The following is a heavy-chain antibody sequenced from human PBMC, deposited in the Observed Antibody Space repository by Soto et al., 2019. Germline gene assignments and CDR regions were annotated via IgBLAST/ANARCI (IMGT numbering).Heavy chain of an antibody. CDR2: ISGSGGSK. J-gene: IGHJ3*02. V-gene: IGHV3-23*01. D-gene: IGHD2-2*01. CDR3: AKVSSTIWSDALDI. Sequence: GGSLRLSCAASGCTFSNYAMSWVRQAPGKGLEWVSGISGSGGSKYSADSVKGRFTISRDTSKNTLYLLMNSLRADDTAVYYCAKVSSTIWSDALDIWGRGTMVTVSS. CDR1: GCTFSNYA.